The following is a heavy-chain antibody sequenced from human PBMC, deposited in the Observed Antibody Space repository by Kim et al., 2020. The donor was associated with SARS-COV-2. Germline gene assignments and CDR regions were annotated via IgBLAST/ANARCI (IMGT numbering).Heavy chain of an antibody. V-gene: IGHV3-48*02. J-gene: IGHJ6*02. CDR1: GFTFSSYI. CDR3: ARDFTADSSSWSIGMDV. D-gene: IGHD6-13*01. CDR2: ISSNSRNI. Sequence: GGSLRLSCAASGFTFSSYIMNWVRQAPGKGLEWVSYISSNSRNIYYAESVKGRFTIFRDNARNSLYLQMNSLRDEDTALYYCARDFTADSSSWSIGMDVWGQGTTVTVSS.